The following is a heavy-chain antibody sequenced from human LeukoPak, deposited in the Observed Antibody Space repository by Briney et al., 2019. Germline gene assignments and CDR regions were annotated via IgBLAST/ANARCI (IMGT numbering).Heavy chain of an antibody. Sequence: PSETLSLTCTVYGDFISSGNYYWTWIRQPAGEGLEWIGRFSTSGSTNYNPSLKSRVTISVDTSKNQFSLKLSSVTAADTAVYYCARVRGDYYMDVWGKGTTVTISS. CDR2: FSTSGST. CDR3: ARVRGDYYMDV. CDR1: GDFISSGNYY. D-gene: IGHD3-10*01. J-gene: IGHJ6*03. V-gene: IGHV4-61*02.